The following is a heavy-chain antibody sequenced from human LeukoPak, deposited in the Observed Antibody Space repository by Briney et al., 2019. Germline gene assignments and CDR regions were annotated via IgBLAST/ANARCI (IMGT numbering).Heavy chain of an antibody. J-gene: IGHJ3*02. CDR3: AREAYDLDDAFDI. CDR2: ISSSSSYI. V-gene: IGHV3-21*01. D-gene: IGHD3-22*01. Sequence: PGGSLRLSCAASGFTFSSYSMNWVRQAPGKGPEWVSSISSSSSYIYYADSVKGRFTISRDNAKNSLYLQMNSLRAEDTAVYYCAREAYDLDDAFDIWGQGTMVTVSS. CDR1: GFTFSSYS.